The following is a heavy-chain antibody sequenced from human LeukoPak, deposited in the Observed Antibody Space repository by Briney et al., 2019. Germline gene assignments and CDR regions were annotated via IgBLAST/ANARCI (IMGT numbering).Heavy chain of an antibody. V-gene: IGHV3-21*01. CDR2: ISSSSSYI. CDR3: ARVTEAPYYFDY. CDR1: GFTFSSYS. Sequence: PGGSLRLSCAASGFTFSSYSMNWVRQAPAKGLEWVSSISSSSSYIYYADSVKGRFTISRDNAKNSLYLQMNSLRDEDTAVYYCARVTEAPYYFDYWGQGTLVTVSS. J-gene: IGHJ4*02.